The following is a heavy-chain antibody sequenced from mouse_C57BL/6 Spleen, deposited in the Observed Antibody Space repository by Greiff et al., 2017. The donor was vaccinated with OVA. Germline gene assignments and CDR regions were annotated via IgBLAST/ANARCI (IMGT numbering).Heavy chain of an antibody. Sequence: VQLKESGGGLVKPGGSLKLSCAASGFTFSDYGMHWVRQAPEKGLEWVAYISSGSSTIYYADTVKGRFTISRDNAKNTLFLQMTSLRSEDTAMYYCARNCYSNYAMDYWGQGTSVTVSS. CDR2: ISSGSSTI. CDR1: GFTFSDYG. V-gene: IGHV5-17*01. CDR3: ARNCYSNYAMDY. J-gene: IGHJ4*01. D-gene: IGHD2-5*01.